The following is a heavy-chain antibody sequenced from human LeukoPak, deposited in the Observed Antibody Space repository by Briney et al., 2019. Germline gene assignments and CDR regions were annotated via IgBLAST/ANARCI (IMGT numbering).Heavy chain of an antibody. CDR2: IWYDGSNK. CDR3: ARGGYSGNSAWFDP. V-gene: IGHV3-33*01. D-gene: IGHD4-23*01. CDR1: GFTFSRYG. J-gene: IGHJ5*02. Sequence: GRSLGLSCAASGFTFSRYGMHGVRQSPGKGLEWVVVIWYDGSNKYYADSVRGRSTFSRERPKNTLYLQRNRRSAEDTAVYYCARGGYSGNSAWFDPWGQGTLVTVSS.